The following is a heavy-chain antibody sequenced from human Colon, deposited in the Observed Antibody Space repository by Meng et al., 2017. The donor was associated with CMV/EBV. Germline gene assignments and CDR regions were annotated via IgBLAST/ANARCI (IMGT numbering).Heavy chain of an antibody. CDR2: IYWDDDK. J-gene: IGHJ4*02. Sequence: QFTLQESRPTPVKPPQTLTLPCTFSGVSLNTYEVGVGWFRQPPGKAPEWLALIYWDDDKRYRPSLGNRLTLTHDASKNQVVLTMSDMDPVDTATYYCAHKSLPAAFFDYWSQGTLVTVSS. D-gene: IGHD2-2*01. V-gene: IGHV2-5*02. CDR3: AHKSLPAAFFDY. CDR1: GVSLNTYEVG.